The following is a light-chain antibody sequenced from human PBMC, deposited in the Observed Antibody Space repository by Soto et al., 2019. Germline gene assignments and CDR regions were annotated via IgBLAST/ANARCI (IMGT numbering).Light chain of an antibody. Sequence: DIQKTQSPSTLSASVGERVTITCLASQNISRWLAWYQQKPGKAPKLLIYDASSLESGVPSRFSGSGSGTEFTLTISSLQPDDFATYYCQQYNSYSWTFGQGTKVDIK. CDR3: QQYNSYSWT. CDR1: QNISRW. V-gene: IGKV1-5*01. J-gene: IGKJ1*01. CDR2: DAS.